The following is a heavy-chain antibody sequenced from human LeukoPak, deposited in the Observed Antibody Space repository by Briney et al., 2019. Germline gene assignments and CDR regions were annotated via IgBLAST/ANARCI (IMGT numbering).Heavy chain of an antibody. V-gene: IGHV3-33*01. CDR2: IWYDGSNK. J-gene: IGHJ4*02. Sequence: GGSLRLSCAASGLTFSSYGMHWVRQAPGKGLEWVAVIWYDGSNKYYADSVKGRFTISRDNSKNTLYLQMNSLRAEDTAVYYCARSWNYVGIDYWGQGTLVTVSS. CDR1: GLTFSSYG. CDR3: ARSWNYVGIDY. D-gene: IGHD1-7*01.